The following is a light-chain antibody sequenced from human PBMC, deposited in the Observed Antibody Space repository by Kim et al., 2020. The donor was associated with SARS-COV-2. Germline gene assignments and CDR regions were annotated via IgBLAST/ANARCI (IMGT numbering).Light chain of an antibody. CDR1: QSVSSN. Sequence: TGERATLSCRASQSVSSNLAWYQQKPGQAPRLLIYGASTRATGIPARFSGSGSGTEFTLTISSLQSEDFAVYYCQQYNNWPPAFTFGPGTKVDIK. CDR3: QQYNNWPPAFT. CDR2: GAS. J-gene: IGKJ3*01. V-gene: IGKV3-15*01.